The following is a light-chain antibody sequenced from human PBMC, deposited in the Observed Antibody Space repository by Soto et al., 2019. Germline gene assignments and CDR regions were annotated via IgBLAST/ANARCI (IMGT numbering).Light chain of an antibody. CDR1: SSNIGNNY. Sequence: QSVLTQPPSVSAAPGQMITISCSGSSSNIGNNYVSWYQQLPGTAPKLLIYDSYERPSGIPDRFSGSKSGTSATLGIAGLQTGDEADYYCGTWDSSLSAVVFGGGTRSPS. J-gene: IGLJ2*01. CDR2: DSY. CDR3: GTWDSSLSAVV. V-gene: IGLV1-51*01.